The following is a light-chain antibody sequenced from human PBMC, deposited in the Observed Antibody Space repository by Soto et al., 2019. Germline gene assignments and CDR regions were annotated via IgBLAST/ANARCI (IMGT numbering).Light chain of an antibody. CDR2: DVI. Sequence: QSALTQPASVSGSPGQSIAISCTGTSSDVGGYNCVSWYQQYPGKAPKLVIYDVINRPSGISSRFSGSKSGNTASLTISGLQAEDEADYYCSSCTSSSTYVFGTGTKVTAL. V-gene: IGLV2-14*01. CDR1: SSDVGGYNC. CDR3: SSCTSSSTYV. J-gene: IGLJ1*01.